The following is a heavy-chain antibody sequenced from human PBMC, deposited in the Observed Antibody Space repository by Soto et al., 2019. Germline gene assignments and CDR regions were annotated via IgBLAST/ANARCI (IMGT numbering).Heavy chain of an antibody. D-gene: IGHD3-3*01. V-gene: IGHV3-30*18. CDR3: AKGPTDDFWSGYYYYYYGMDV. Sequence: GGSLRLSCAASGFTFSSYGMHWVRQAPGKGLEWVAVISYDGSNKYYADSVKGRFTTSRDNSKNTLYLQMNSLRAEDTAVYYCAKGPTDDFWSGYYYYYYGMDVWGQGTTVTVSS. CDR1: GFTFSSYG. CDR2: ISYDGSNK. J-gene: IGHJ6*02.